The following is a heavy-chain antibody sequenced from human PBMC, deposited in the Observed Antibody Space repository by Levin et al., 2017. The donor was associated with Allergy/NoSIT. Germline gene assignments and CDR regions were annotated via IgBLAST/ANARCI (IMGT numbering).Heavy chain of an antibody. D-gene: IGHD6-13*01. CDR1: GFRFSTYW. Sequence: GGSLRLSCAASGFRFSTYWMYWVRQAPGKGLVWVSRINPDGSSTTYADAVKGRFSISRDNAKNTLYLQMNSLRAEDTAVYYCTTLYSMTSDYWGQGTLVTVSS. CDR3: TTLYSMTSDY. CDR2: INPDGSST. J-gene: IGHJ4*02. V-gene: IGHV3-74*01.